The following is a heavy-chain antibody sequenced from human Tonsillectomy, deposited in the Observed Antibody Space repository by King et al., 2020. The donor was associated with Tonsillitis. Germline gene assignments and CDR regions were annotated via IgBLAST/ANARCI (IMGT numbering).Heavy chain of an antibody. J-gene: IGHJ4*02. CDR3: ARADEDYDILTGYYRVPGIDY. Sequence: VQLVESGGGLVQPGGSLRLSCVASGFTFSSYSMNWVRQAPGKGLEWVSYISSSSSTIYYADSVKGRFTISRDNAKNSLYLQMNSLRDEDTAVYYCARADEDYDILTGYYRVPGIDYWGQGTLVTVSS. CDR2: ISSSSSTI. V-gene: IGHV3-48*02. D-gene: IGHD3-9*01. CDR1: GFTFSSYS.